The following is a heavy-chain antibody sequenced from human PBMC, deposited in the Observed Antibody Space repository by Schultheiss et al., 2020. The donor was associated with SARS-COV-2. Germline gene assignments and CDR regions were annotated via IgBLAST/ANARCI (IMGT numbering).Heavy chain of an antibody. J-gene: IGHJ4*02. CDR2: IYYSGST. V-gene: IGHV4-59*01. CDR1: GGSFSGYY. D-gene: IGHD3-22*01. CDR3: ARGRDYYDSSGFFDY. Sequence: SETLSLTCAVYGGSFSGYYWSWIRQPPGKGLEWIGYIYYSGSTNYNPSLKSRVTISVDTSKNQFSLKLSSVTAADTAVYYCARGRDYYDSSGFFDYWGQGTLVTVSS.